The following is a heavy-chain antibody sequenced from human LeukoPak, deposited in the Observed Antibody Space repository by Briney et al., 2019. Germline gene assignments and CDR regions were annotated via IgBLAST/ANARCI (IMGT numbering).Heavy chain of an antibody. J-gene: IGHJ4*02. CDR3: ARDLRRSGWLGYYFDY. CDR1: GYTFTSYY. Sequence: GASVKVSCKASGYTFTSYYMHWVRQAPGQGLEWMGIINPSGGSTSYAQKFQGRVTMTRDTSTSTVYMELSSLRSEDTAVYYCARDLRRSGWLGYYFDYWGQGTLVTVSS. D-gene: IGHD6-19*01. V-gene: IGHV1-46*01. CDR2: INPSGGST.